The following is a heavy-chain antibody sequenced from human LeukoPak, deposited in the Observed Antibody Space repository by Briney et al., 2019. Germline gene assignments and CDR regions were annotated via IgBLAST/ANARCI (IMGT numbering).Heavy chain of an antibody. V-gene: IGHV4-59*01. CDR2: IYYSGST. CDR3: SGSYNYGAPGAFDI. D-gene: IGHD4/OR15-4a*01. CDR1: LGSISSYY. J-gene: IGHJ3*02. Sequence: SRTLSLTRTVSLGSISSYYWSWIRQPASHQLKGFGYIYYSGSTKSNPSLKTRVTISVDTSKNQFSPKPCSVAAADTAVYYCSGSYNYGAPGAFDIWGQGTMVTVSS.